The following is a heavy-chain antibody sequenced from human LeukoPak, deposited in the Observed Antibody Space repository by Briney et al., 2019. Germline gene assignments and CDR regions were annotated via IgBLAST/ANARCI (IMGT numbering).Heavy chain of an antibody. CDR1: GYTFTNNY. CDR3: ARDQEGFDY. Sequence: GASVKVSCKASGYTFTNNYLHWVRQAPGQGLEWMGMIYPRDGSTSYAQNFQGRVTVTRDTSTTTVHMELGGLRSEDTAVYYCARDQEGFDYWGQGTLVTVSS. J-gene: IGHJ4*02. V-gene: IGHV1-46*01. CDR2: IYPRDGST.